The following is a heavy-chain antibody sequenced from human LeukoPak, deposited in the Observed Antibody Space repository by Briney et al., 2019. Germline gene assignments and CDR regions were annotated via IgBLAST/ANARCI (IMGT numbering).Heavy chain of an antibody. CDR2: ISGSGIST. D-gene: IGHD3-10*01. Sequence: PGGSLRLSCAASGFTFSSYAMSWVRQAPGKGLEWVSTISGSGISTHYADSVKGRFTISRDNSKNTLYLQMNSLRAEDTAVYYCASILLWFVYDYWGQGTLVTVSS. CDR3: ASILLWFVYDY. V-gene: IGHV3-23*01. J-gene: IGHJ4*02. CDR1: GFTFSSYA.